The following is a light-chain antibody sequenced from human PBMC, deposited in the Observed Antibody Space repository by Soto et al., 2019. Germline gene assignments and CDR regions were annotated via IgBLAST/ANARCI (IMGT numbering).Light chain of an antibody. CDR1: QILVYSDGNTY. V-gene: IGKV2-30*01. J-gene: IGKJ1*01. CDR3: MQGAHWPRT. CDR2: KVS. Sequence: DFVMTQSPLSLPVTLGQPSSISFISSQILVYSDGNTYLNWFQQRPGQSPRRLIYKVSNRDSGVPERFSGSGSGTDFTLKISRVEAEDVGVYYCMQGAHWPRTFGQGTKVDI.